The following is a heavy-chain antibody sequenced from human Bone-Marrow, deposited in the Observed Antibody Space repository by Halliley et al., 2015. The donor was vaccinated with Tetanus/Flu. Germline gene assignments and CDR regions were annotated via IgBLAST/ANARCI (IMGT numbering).Heavy chain of an antibody. CDR3: ARAGRIGYETPFDL. CDR2: IYRSGST. J-gene: IGHJ4*02. V-gene: IGHV4-38-2*02. CDR1: GYSISSGHY. D-gene: IGHD5-12*01. Sequence: TLSLTCTVSGYSISSGHYWGWIRQPPGKGLEWIGSIYRSGSTYYHPSLKRRVTISVDMSKNQFSLNLNSVTDADTAGYYCARAGRIGYETPFDLWGQGTLVTVSS.